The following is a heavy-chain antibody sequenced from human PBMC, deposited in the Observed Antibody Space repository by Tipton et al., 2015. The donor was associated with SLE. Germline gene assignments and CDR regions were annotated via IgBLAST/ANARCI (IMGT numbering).Heavy chain of an antibody. CDR3: ARVDSGNLLFDL. J-gene: IGHJ4*02. V-gene: IGHV4-59*07. CDR1: GGSLRTYY. CDR2: IYYSGST. Sequence: TLSLTCTVSGGSLRTYYWSWMRQPPGKGLEWIGYIYYSGSTNYNPSLKSRVTISVDTSKNQFSLRLSSVTTADTAVYYCARVDSGNLLFDLWGQGTLVTVSS. D-gene: IGHD1-26*01.